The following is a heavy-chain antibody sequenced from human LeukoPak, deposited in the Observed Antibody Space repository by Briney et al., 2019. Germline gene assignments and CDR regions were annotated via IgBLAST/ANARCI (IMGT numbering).Heavy chain of an antibody. V-gene: IGHV4-59*01. J-gene: IGHJ4*02. CDR3: ARMKYYYDSSGYYFDY. D-gene: IGHD3-22*01. CDR2: IYYSGST. Sequence: SETLSLTCTVSGGSISSYYWSWIRQPPGKGLERIGYIYYSGSTNYNPSLKSRVTISVDTSKNQFSLKLSSVTAADTAVYYCARMKYYYDSSGYYFDYWGQGTLVTVSS. CDR1: GGSISSYY.